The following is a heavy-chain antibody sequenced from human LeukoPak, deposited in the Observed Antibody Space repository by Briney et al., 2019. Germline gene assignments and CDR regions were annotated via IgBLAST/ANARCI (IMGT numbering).Heavy chain of an antibody. J-gene: IGHJ6*02. CDR3: ARDSVSRGWYSYYYYGMDV. Sequence: SETLSLTCTVSGGSISSYYWSWIRQPAGKGLEWIGRIYTSGSTNYNPSLKSRVTMSVDTSKNQFSLKLSSVTAADTAVYYCARDSVSRGWYSYYYYGMDVWGQGTTVTASS. CDR2: IYTSGST. CDR1: GGSISSYY. D-gene: IGHD6-19*01. V-gene: IGHV4-4*07.